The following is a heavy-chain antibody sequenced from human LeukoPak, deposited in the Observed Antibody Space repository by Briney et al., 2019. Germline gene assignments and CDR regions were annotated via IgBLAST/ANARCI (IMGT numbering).Heavy chain of an antibody. CDR1: GGSISSSSYF. CDR3: ARLRFDFWSGYTHPYFDY. D-gene: IGHD3-3*01. CDR2: IYYSGTT. Sequence: PSETLSLTCIVSGGSISSSSYFWGWIRQPPGEGLEGIGSIYYSGTTYYNPSLKSRVTISVDTSKIQFSLKLSSVAATDTAVYFCARLRFDFWSGYTHPYFDYWGQGTLVTVSS. J-gene: IGHJ4*02. V-gene: IGHV4-39*01.